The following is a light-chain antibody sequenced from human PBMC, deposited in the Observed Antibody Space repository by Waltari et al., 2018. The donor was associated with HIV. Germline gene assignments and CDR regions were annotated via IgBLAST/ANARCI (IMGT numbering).Light chain of an antibody. J-gene: IGKJ4*01. CDR2: AAS. CDR1: QGISTW. Sequence: DIQMTQSPLSVSASVGDRVTITCRASQGISTWLAWYQRKPGKPPQLLIYAASTLHTGVPSRFSGSGSGANFTLTISSLQPEDFVTYYCQQANSFPLTFGGGTRVEIK. CDR3: QQANSFPLT. V-gene: IGKV1-12*01.